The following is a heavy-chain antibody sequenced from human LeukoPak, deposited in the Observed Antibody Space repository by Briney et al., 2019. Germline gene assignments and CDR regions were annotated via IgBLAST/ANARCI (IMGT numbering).Heavy chain of an antibody. CDR2: MYHTGST. D-gene: IGHD6-19*01. CDR3: ARAPYAYSADWYFSW. CDR1: GGSIRSYY. J-gene: IGHJ4*02. V-gene: IGHV4-59*01. Sequence: KPSETLSLTCTVSGGSIRSYYWSWIRQPPGKGLEWIGYMYHTGSTNYNPSLMGRVTISVDTSKNQFSLNLSSVTAADTAVYYCARAPYAYSADWYFSWWGQGTLVTVSS.